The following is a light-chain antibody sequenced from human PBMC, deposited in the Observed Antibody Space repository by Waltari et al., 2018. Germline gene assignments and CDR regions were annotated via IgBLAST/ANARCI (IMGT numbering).Light chain of an antibody. CDR3: QSADSSGTYVV. CDR2: KDS. CDR1: AFPKQY. Sequence: SYELTQPPPVSVSPGQTARITSSRDAFPKQYAYWYQQKPGQAPVLVIYKDSERPSGIPERFSGSSSGTTVTLTISGVQAEDEADYYCQSADSSGTYVVFGGGTKLTVL. J-gene: IGLJ2*01. V-gene: IGLV3-25*03.